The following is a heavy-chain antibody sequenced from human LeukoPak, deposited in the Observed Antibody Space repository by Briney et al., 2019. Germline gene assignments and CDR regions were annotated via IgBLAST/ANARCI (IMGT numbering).Heavy chain of an antibody. CDR3: ARWIDY. D-gene: IGHD5-12*01. V-gene: IGHV3-48*04. CDR2: ISSSGNTI. J-gene: IGHJ4*02. Sequence: GGSLRLSCAASGFTFSSYGMSWVRQAPGKGLEWVSYISSSGNTIYYADSVKGRFTISRDNAKNSLYLQMNSLRAEDTAVYYCARWIDYWGQGTLVTVSS. CDR1: GFTFSSYG.